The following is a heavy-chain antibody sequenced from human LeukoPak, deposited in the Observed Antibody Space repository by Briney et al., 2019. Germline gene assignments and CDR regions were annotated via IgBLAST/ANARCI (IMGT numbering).Heavy chain of an antibody. Sequence: GASVKVSCKASGYTSTGYYMHWVRQAPGQGLEWMGWINPNSGGTDYAQKFQGRVTMTRDTSISTAYMELRRLRSDDTAVYYCARAGDDYNADYWGQGTLVTVSS. CDR2: INPNSGGT. V-gene: IGHV1-2*02. CDR1: GYTSTGYY. CDR3: ARAGDDYNADY. D-gene: IGHD5-24*01. J-gene: IGHJ4*02.